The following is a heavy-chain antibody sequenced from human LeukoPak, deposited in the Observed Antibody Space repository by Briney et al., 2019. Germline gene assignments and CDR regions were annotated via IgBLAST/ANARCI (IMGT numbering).Heavy chain of an antibody. D-gene: IGHD1-26*01. CDR1: GGSISSYY. CDR3: ARGAVGATPYYYYYGMDV. V-gene: IGHV4-59*01. Sequence: SETLSLTCTVSGGSISSYYWSWIRQPPGKGLEWIGYIYYSGSTNYIPSLKSRVTISVDTSKNQFSLKLSSVTAADTAVYYCARGAVGATPYYYYYGMDVWGQGTTVTVSS. CDR2: IYYSGST. J-gene: IGHJ6*02.